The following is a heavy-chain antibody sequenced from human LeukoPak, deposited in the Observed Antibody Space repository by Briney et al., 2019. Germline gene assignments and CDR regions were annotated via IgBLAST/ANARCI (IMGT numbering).Heavy chain of an antibody. J-gene: IGHJ4*02. CDR1: GFTVSSNY. D-gene: IGHD6-13*01. Sequence: GGSLRLSCAASGFTVSSNYMSWVRQAPGKGLEWVSVIHSGGSTYYADSVKGRFTISRDNSKNTLYLQMNSLRAEDTAVYYCASANSSSWPHEYDYWGQGTLVTVSS. V-gene: IGHV3-53*01. CDR3: ASANSSSWPHEYDY. CDR2: IHSGGST.